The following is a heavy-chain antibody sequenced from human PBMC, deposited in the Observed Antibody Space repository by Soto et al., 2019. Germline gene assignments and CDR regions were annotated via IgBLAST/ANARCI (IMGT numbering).Heavy chain of an antibody. CDR1: GFTFSSYA. CDR2: ISGSGGST. Sequence: SGGSLRLSCAASGFTFSSYAMSWVRQAPGKGLEWVSAISGSGGSTYYADSVKGRFTISRDNSKNTLYLQMNSLRVEDTAVYYCARHSLYQLLPYYFDYWGQGTLVTVSS. D-gene: IGHD2-2*01. CDR3: ARHSLYQLLPYYFDY. J-gene: IGHJ4*02. V-gene: IGHV3-23*01.